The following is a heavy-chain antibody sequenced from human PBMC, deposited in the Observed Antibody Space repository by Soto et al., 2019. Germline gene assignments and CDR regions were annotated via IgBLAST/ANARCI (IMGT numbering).Heavy chain of an antibody. V-gene: IGHV4-31*03. CDR2: IYYSGST. J-gene: IGHJ5*02. CDR1: GGSISSGGYY. D-gene: IGHD2-15*01. CDR3: ARAEDIVVVEGNWFDP. Sequence: QVQLQESGPGLVKPSQTLSLTCTVSGGSISSGGYYWSWIRQHPGKGLEGIGYIYYSGSTYYNPSLKSRVTISVDTSKNQFSLKLSSVTAADTAVYYCARAEDIVVVEGNWFDPWGQGTLVTVSS.